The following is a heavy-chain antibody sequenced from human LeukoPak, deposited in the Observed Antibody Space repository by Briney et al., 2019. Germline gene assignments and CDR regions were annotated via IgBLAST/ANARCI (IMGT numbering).Heavy chain of an antibody. Sequence: GGSLRLSCAASGFTFSRYWMSWVRQAPGKGLEWVANIKQDGSEKYYMDSVRGRFTISRDNAKNSLYLQMNSLRVEDTAVYSYARDSIVGATTFDPWGQGTLVTVSS. D-gene: IGHD1-26*01. CDR2: IKQDGSEK. V-gene: IGHV3-7*01. CDR1: GFTFSRYW. CDR3: ARDSIVGATTFDP. J-gene: IGHJ5*02.